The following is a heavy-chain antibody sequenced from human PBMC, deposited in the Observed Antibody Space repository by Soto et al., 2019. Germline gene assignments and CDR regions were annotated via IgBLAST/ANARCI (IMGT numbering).Heavy chain of an antibody. D-gene: IGHD3-3*01. Sequence: QLQLQESGPGLVKPSETLSLTCTVSGGSISSSSYYWGWIRQPPGKGLEWIGSIYYSGSTYYNPSLKSRVTISVDTSKNQFSLKLSSVTAADTAVYYCARRDALRFLEWLSIGNWFDPWGQGTLVTVSS. CDR2: IYYSGST. J-gene: IGHJ5*02. CDR1: GGSISSSSYY. CDR3: ARRDALRFLEWLSIGNWFDP. V-gene: IGHV4-39*01.